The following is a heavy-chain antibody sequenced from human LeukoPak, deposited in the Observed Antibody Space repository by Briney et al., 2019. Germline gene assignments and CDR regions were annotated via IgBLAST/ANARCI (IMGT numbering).Heavy chain of an antibody. CDR3: ARTPYYDILTGYYRYYYGMDV. V-gene: IGHV4-4*07. J-gene: IGHJ6*02. D-gene: IGHD3-9*01. Sequence: SETLSLTCTVSGGSINNYYWSWIRQPAGKGLEWIGRIYTRGSTNYNPSLKSRVTISVDTSKNQFSLKLSSVTAADTAVYYCARTPYYDILTGYYRYYYGMDVWGQGTTVTVSS. CDR2: IYTRGST. CDR1: GGSINNYY.